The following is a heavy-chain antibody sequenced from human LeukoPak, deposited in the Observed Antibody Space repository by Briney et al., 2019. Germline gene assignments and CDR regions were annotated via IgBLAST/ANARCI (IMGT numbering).Heavy chain of an antibody. CDR1: GGSFSGSY. V-gene: IGHV4-34*01. J-gene: IGHJ5*01. D-gene: IGHD3-10*01. CDR3: ARGIYSRLTLIRGVIGWDS. Sequence: SETLSLTCAVYGGSFSGSYWTWIRQPPGKGLEWIGEVNYNGGITRNPSLKSRVTISVDTSKNQFSLRLSSVTAADTAVYYCARGIYSRLTLIRGVIGWDSWGQGTLVTVSS. CDR2: VNYNGGI.